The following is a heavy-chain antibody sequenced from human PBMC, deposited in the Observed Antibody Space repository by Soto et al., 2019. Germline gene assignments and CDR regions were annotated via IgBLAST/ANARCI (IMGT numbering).Heavy chain of an antibody. V-gene: IGHV1-46*01. CDR3: AREAINSSGYSRYFQH. J-gene: IGHJ1*01. Sequence: ASVKVSCKASGYTFTHYHVYWVRQAPGRGLEWLGMVNPSGGSTTYAQNLQGRVTMTRDTSTNTVYMELSSLRSEDTAVYYCAREAINSSGYSRYFQHWGQGTLVTVSS. D-gene: IGHD3-22*01. CDR2: VNPSGGST. CDR1: GYTFTHYH.